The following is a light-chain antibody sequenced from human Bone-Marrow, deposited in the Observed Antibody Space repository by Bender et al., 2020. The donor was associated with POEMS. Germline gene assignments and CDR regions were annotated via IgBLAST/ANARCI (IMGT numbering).Light chain of an antibody. J-gene: IGLJ2*01. Sequence: QSVLTQPASVSGSPGQSITISCTGTSGDVGGYDYVLWYQHHPGKVPKLIISEVSVRPSGVANRFSGSKSGRTASLTISGVQTEDEADYYCTSYTTRGTVVFGGGTKLTVL. CDR2: EVS. V-gene: IGLV2-14*01. CDR1: SGDVGGYDY. CDR3: TSYTTRGTVV.